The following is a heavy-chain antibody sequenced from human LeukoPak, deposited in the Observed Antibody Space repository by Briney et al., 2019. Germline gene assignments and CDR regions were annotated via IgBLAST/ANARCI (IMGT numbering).Heavy chain of an antibody. CDR1: GFTFSSYW. V-gene: IGHV3-7*03. CDR2: IKQDGSEK. D-gene: IGHD2-21*02. J-gene: IGHJ4*02. CDR3: AKDLFVVTANSGY. Sequence: PGGSLRLSCAASGFTFSSYWMSWVRQAPGKGLEWVANIKQDGSEKYYVDSVKGRFTISRNNAKNSLYLQMNSLRAEDTAVYYCAKDLFVVTANSGYWGQGTLVTVSS.